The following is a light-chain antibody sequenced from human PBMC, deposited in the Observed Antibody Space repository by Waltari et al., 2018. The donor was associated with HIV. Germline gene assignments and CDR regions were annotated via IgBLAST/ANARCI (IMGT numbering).Light chain of an antibody. J-gene: IGLJ1*01. Sequence: YELTQPPSVSVSPGQTARITCSGDALPKQYVYWYQQRPGQAPVLVIYKDRERPSGIPERFSGSSSGTTVTLTISGVQAEDEADYYCQSADSSGSYVFGTGTTVTVL. CDR3: QSADSSGSYV. V-gene: IGLV3-25*03. CDR2: KDR. CDR1: ALPKQY.